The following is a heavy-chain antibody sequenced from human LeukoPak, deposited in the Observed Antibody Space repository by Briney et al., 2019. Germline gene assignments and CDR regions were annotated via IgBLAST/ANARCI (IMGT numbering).Heavy chain of an antibody. Sequence: SETLSLTCTVSGGSISSSSYYWGWIRQPPGKGLAWIGEIDHSGSTNYNPSLKSRVTISVDTTKNQFSLKLSSVTAADTAVYYCARGRGPPYEIVVPAASTVTSFDYWGQGTLVTVSS. V-gene: IGHV4-39*07. D-gene: IGHD2-2*01. J-gene: IGHJ4*02. CDR1: GGSISSSSYY. CDR3: ARGRGPPYEIVVPAASTVTSFDY. CDR2: IDHSGST.